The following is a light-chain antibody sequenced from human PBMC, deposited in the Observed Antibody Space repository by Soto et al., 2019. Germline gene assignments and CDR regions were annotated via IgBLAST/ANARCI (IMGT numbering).Light chain of an antibody. CDR1: QSVSSN. CDR3: QQYNNWPKT. V-gene: IGKV3-15*01. CDR2: GAS. Sequence: EIVMTQSPATLSVSPGERATLSCRASQSVSSNLAWDQQKPGQAPRLLIYGASTRATGITARFSGSGSGTEFTLTISSLQSEDFAVYYCQQYNNWPKTFGQGTKLEIK. J-gene: IGKJ2*01.